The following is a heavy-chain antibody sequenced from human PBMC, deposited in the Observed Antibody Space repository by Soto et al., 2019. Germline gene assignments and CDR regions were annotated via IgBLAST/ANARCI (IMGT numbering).Heavy chain of an antibody. CDR3: ARAWRGGVKLEAFDI. CDR1: GGTFSSYA. J-gene: IGHJ3*02. V-gene: IGHV1-69*13. CDR2: IIPIFGTA. Sequence: SVKVSCKASGGTFSSYAISWVRQAPGQGLEWMGGIIPIFGTANYAQKFQGRVTITADESTSTAYMELSSLRSEDTAVYYCARAWRGGVKLEAFDIWGQGTMVTVSS. D-gene: IGHD2-21*01.